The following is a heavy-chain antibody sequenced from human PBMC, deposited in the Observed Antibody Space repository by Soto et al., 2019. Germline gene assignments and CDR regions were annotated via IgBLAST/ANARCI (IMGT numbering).Heavy chain of an antibody. CDR2: ISGSGGST. J-gene: IGHJ4*02. Sequence: EVQLLESRGGLVQPGGSLRLSCAASGFTFSSYAMSWVRQAPGKGLEWVSAISGSGGSTYYADSVKGRFTISRDNSKNTLYLQMNSLRAEDTAVYYCAKGGRGIAARPGHFDYWGQGTLVTVSS. CDR1: GFTFSSYA. CDR3: AKGGRGIAARPGHFDY. V-gene: IGHV3-23*01. D-gene: IGHD6-6*01.